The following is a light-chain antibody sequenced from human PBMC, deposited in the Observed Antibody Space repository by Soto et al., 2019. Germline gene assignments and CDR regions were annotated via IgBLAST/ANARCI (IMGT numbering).Light chain of an antibody. J-gene: IGLJ3*02. CDR2: EVT. Sequence: QSALTQPPSASGSPGQSVTISCTGTSSDVGGYNYVSWYQQYPGRAPKLMIYEVTKRPSGVPDRFSGSKSGNTASLTVSGLQAEDEADYYGSSYASSNNFYFVFGGGTKLTGL. CDR1: SSDVGGYNY. V-gene: IGLV2-8*01. CDR3: SSYASSNNFYFV.